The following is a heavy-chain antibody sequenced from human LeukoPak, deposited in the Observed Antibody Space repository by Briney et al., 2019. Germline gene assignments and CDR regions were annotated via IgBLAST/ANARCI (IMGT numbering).Heavy chain of an antibody. CDR1: GGSISNSY. CDR3: ASSSTVTTIDY. J-gene: IGHJ4*02. Sequence: SETLSLTCTVSGGSISNSYWSWIRQPPGKGLEWIGYIYYSGNTKYNPSLKSRVTISVDTSKNQFSLKLSSVTAADTAVCYCASSSTVTTIDYWGQGTLVTVSS. CDR2: IYYSGNT. D-gene: IGHD4-17*01. V-gene: IGHV4-59*08.